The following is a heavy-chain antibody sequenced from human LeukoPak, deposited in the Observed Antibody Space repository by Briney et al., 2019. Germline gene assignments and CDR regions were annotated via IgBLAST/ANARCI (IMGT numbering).Heavy chain of an antibody. D-gene: IGHD1-1*01. CDR3: ATLRKSLWIPEFDF. CDR2: FSGSGGRT. CDR1: GFTFSNYA. Sequence: PGGSLRLSCAASGFTFSNYAMSWVRQAPGKGLECISGFSGSGGRTFYADSVKGRFTISRDNSKNTLYLQMNSLRAEDTAVYYCATLRKSLWIPEFDFWGQGTLVTVSS. J-gene: IGHJ4*02. V-gene: IGHV3-23*01.